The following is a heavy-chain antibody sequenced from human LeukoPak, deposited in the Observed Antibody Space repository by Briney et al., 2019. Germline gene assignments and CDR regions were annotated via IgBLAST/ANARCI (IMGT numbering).Heavy chain of an antibody. D-gene: IGHD6-19*01. CDR3: ARPGSTTGWYYFEY. CDR2: IYYSGST. V-gene: IGHV4-39*01. Sequence: SETLSLTCTVSGDSISSSGYSWGWIRQLPGKGLEWIGSIYYSGSTYYNPSLKSRITISVDTSQNQFSLKLTSVTAADTAVYYCARPGSTTGWYYFEYWGQGTLVTVSS. J-gene: IGHJ4*02. CDR1: GDSISSSGYS.